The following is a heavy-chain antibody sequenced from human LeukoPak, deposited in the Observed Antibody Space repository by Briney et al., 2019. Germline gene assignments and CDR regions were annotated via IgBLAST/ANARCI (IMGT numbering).Heavy chain of an antibody. V-gene: IGHV3-21*01. CDR1: GFTFSSYS. Sequence: GGSLRPSCAASGFTFSSYSMNWVRQAPGKGLEWVSSISSSSSYIYYADSVKGRFTISRDNAKNSLYLQMNSLRAEDTAVYYRARTSRMIVVVTNAFDIWGQGTMVTVSS. J-gene: IGHJ3*02. D-gene: IGHD3-22*01. CDR3: ARTSRMIVVVTNAFDI. CDR2: ISSSSSYI.